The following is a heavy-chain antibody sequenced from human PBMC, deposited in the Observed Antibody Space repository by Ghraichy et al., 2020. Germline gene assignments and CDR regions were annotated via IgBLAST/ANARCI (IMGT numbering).Heavy chain of an antibody. CDR1: GFTFSDYY. CDR2: ISSSGSTI. V-gene: IGHV3-11*01. J-gene: IGHJ6*02. CDR3: ARLPPYCSSTSCWYYYYGMDV. D-gene: IGHD2-2*01. Sequence: GGSLRLSCAASGFTFSDYYMSWIRQAPGKGLEWVSYISSSGSTIYYADSVKGRFTISRDNAKNSLYLQMNSLRAEDTAVYYCARLPPYCSSTSCWYYYYGMDVWGQGTTVTVSS.